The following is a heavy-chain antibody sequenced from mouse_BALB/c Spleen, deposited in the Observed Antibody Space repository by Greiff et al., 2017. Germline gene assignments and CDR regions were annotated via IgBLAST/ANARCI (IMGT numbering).Heavy chain of an antibody. D-gene: IGHD2-14*01. Sequence: EVQLVESGGDLVKPGGSLKLSCAASGFTFSSYGMSWVRQTPDKRLEWVATISSGGSYTYYPDSVKGRFTISRDNAKNTLYLQMSSLKSEDTAMYYCARHDYRYEYYFDYWGQGTTLTVSS. CDR3: ARHDYRYEYYFDY. V-gene: IGHV5-6*01. J-gene: IGHJ2*01. CDR2: ISSGGSYT. CDR1: GFTFSSYG.